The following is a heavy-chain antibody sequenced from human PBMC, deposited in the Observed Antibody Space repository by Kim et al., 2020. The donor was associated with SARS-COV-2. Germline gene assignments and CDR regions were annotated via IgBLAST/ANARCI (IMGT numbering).Heavy chain of an antibody. J-gene: IGHJ4*02. V-gene: IGHV3-74*01. CDR3: ARPLYDYVWGTY. Sequence: YAASVKGRFSISRDNAKNTLYLQMTSLRAEDTAIYYCARPLYDYVWGTYWGQGTLVTVSS. D-gene: IGHD3-16*01.